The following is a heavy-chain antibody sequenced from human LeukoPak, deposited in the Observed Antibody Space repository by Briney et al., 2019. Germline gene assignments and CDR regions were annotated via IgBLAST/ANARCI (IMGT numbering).Heavy chain of an antibody. Sequence: ASVKVSCKASGYTFTGDYIHWVRQAPGQGLEWMGWINPKSGGTNYAQKFQGRVTMTRDTSISTAYMEVSRVRYDDTAVYYCARAGSSSRWVNDFWGQGTLVTVSS. CDR2: INPKSGGT. D-gene: IGHD6-13*01. J-gene: IGHJ4*02. V-gene: IGHV1-2*02. CDR3: ARAGSSSRWVNDF. CDR1: GYTFTGDY.